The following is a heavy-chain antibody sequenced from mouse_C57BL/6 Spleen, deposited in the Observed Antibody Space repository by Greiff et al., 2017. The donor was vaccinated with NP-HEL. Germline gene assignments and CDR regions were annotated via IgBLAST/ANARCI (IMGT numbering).Heavy chain of an antibody. CDR3: AREYDHAWFAY. CDR2: IYPGDGDT. Sequence: VQLKQSGPELVKPGASVKISCKASGYAFSSSWMNWVKQRPGKGLEWIGRIYPGDGDTNYNGKFKGKATLTADKSSSTAYMQLSSLTSEDSAVYFCAREYDHAWFAYWGQGTLVTVSA. J-gene: IGHJ3*01. D-gene: IGHD2-10*02. V-gene: IGHV1-82*01. CDR1: GYAFSSSW.